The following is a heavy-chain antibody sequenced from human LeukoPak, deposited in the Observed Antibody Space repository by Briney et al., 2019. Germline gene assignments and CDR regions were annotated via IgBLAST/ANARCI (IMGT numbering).Heavy chain of an antibody. J-gene: IGHJ6*02. D-gene: IGHD3-3*01. CDR3: ATGLRWSGYYKGYYYYGMDV. CDR2: FDPEDGET. CDR1: GYTLTELS. Sequence: ASVKVSCKVSGYTLTELSMHWVRQAPGKGLEWMGGFDPEDGETIYAQKFQGRVTMTEDTSTDTAYVELSSLRSEDTAVYYCATGLRWSGYYKGYYYYGMDVWGQGTTVTVSS. V-gene: IGHV1-24*01.